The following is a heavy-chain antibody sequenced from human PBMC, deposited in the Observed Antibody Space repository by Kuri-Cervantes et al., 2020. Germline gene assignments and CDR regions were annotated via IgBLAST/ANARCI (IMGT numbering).Heavy chain of an antibody. Sequence: GESLKISCAASGFTFSSNTMDWVRQAPGKGLEWVGRTRDKAHSYTTEYAASVKGRFTISRDDSKKSLYLQMNSLRAEDTAVYHCAKSDYYGSGRSFDYWGQGTLVTVSS. CDR2: TRDKAHSYTT. V-gene: IGHV3-72*01. CDR3: AKSDYYGSGRSFDY. D-gene: IGHD3-10*01. J-gene: IGHJ4*02. CDR1: GFTFSSNT.